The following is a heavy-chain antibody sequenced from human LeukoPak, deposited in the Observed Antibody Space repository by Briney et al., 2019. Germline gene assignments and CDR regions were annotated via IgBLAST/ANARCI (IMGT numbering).Heavy chain of an antibody. V-gene: IGHV1-8*01. CDR3: ARVYYYGSGSYYNDLGAFDI. CDR1: GYTFTSYD. CDR2: MNPNSGNT. Sequence: ASVKVSCKASGYTFTSYDINWVRQATGQGLEWMGWMNPNSGNTGYAQKFQGRVTMTRNTSISTAYMELSSLRSEDTAVYYCARVYYYGSGSYYNDLGAFDIWGQGTMVTVSS. D-gene: IGHD3-10*01. J-gene: IGHJ3*02.